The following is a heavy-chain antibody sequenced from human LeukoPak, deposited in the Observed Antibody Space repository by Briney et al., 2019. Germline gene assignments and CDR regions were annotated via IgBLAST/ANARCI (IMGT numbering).Heavy chain of an antibody. CDR3: ARGIAVAGTSGYYYGMDV. J-gene: IGHJ6*02. D-gene: IGHD6-19*01. CDR2: IYYSGST. V-gene: IGHV4-59*01. CDR1: GGSISSYY. Sequence: SETLSLTCTVSGGSISSYYWSWIRQPPGKGLEWTGYIYYSGSTNYNPSLKSRVTISVDTSKNQFSLKLSSVTAADTAVYYCARGIAVAGTSGYYYGMDVWGQGTTVTVSS.